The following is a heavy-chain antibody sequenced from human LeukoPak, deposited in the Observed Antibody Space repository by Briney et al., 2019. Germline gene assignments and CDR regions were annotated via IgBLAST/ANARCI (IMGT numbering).Heavy chain of an antibody. V-gene: IGHV1-46*01. J-gene: IGHJ6*02. D-gene: IGHD3-3*01. CDR1: GYTFTSYY. CDR3: ARAAGPTIFGVVPPRPPTYGMDV. CDR2: INPSGGST. Sequence: ASVKVSCKASGYTFTSYYMHWVRQAPGQGLEWMGIINPSGGSTSYAQKFQGRVTMTRDTSTSTVYMELSGLRSEDTAVYYCARAAGPTIFGVVPPRPPTYGMDVWGQGTTVTVSS.